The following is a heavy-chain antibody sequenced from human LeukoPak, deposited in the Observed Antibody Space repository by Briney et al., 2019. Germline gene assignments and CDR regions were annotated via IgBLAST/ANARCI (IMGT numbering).Heavy chain of an antibody. Sequence: GRSLRLSCAASGFTFGSDAMSSVRQAPGKGLEWVSSINAGGSYTYYADSVKGRFTISRDNSRNTVYLQMNSLRAEDTAVYYCAKGRRGFYDSSGYFYIFDYWGQGTLVTVSS. D-gene: IGHD3-22*01. CDR2: INAGGSYT. CDR3: AKGRRGFYDSSGYFYIFDY. J-gene: IGHJ4*02. V-gene: IGHV3-23*01. CDR1: GFTFGSDA.